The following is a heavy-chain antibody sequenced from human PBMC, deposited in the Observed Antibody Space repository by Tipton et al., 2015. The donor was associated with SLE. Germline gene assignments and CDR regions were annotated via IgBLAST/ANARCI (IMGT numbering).Heavy chain of an antibody. CDR3: ARGGGSSSGRWFDP. Sequence: TLSLTCKVSGGSISRYYWSRIRQPPGKGLDYIESIYYSGSTNSHPSLESRVSMSEDSSKNQFSLKLRSVSDADTAVYYCARGGGSSSGRWFDPWGQGTLVTVSS. D-gene: IGHD6-6*01. CDR2: IYYSGST. CDR1: GGSISRYY. V-gene: IGHV4-59*12. J-gene: IGHJ5*02.